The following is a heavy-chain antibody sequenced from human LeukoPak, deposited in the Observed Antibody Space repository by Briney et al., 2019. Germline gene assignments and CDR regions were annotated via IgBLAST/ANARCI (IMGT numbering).Heavy chain of an antibody. CDR1: GYTFTSYD. J-gene: IGHJ5*02. D-gene: IGHD2-15*01. CDR3: ARGPHLREDIVVVVAANPGWFDH. Sequence: GASVKVSCKASGYTFTSYDINWVRQAPGQGLEWMGWMNPNSGNTGYAQKFQGRVTITADKSTSTAYMELSSLRSEDTAVYYCARGPHLREDIVVVVAANPGWFDHWGQGTLVTVSS. CDR2: MNPNSGNT. V-gene: IGHV1-8*01.